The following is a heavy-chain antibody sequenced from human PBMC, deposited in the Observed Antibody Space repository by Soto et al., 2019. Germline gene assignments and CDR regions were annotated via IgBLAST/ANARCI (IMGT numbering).Heavy chain of an antibody. D-gene: IGHD3-22*01. CDR3: ARADSSGPSTLYWYFDL. CDR2: IIPIFGTA. CDR1: GGTFSSYA. Sequence: SVKVSCKASGGTFSSYAISWVRQAPGQGLEWMGGIIPIFGTANYAQKFQGRVTITADESTSTAYMELSSLRSEDTAVYYCARADSSGPSTLYWYFDLWGRGTLVTVSS. J-gene: IGHJ2*01. V-gene: IGHV1-69*13.